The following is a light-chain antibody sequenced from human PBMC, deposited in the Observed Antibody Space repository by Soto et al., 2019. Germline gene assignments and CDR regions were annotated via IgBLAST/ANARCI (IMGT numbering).Light chain of an antibody. Sequence: QSALTQPASVSGSPGQSITISCTGTSSDVGGYNYVSRYQQHPGKAPKLMIYEVSNRPSGVSNRFSGSKSGNTASLTISGLQAEDEADYYCCSYTSSSTLYVFGTGTKVTV. CDR1: SSDVGGYNY. CDR3: CSYTSSSTLYV. CDR2: EVS. J-gene: IGLJ1*01. V-gene: IGLV2-14*01.